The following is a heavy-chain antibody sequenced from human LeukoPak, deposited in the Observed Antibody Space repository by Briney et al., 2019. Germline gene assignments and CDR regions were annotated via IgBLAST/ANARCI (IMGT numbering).Heavy chain of an antibody. V-gene: IGHV3-21*04. J-gene: IGHJ4*02. D-gene: IGHD6-19*01. CDR3: ASSSSGWGKFDY. CDR1: GFPFSSFT. CDR2: ISSTSVNI. Sequence: GGSLRLSCAASGFPFSSFTMNWVRRAPGKGLEWVSLISSTSVNIHYADSVKGRFTISRDNSKNTLYLQMNSLRAEDTAVYYCASSSSGWGKFDYWGQGTLVTVSS.